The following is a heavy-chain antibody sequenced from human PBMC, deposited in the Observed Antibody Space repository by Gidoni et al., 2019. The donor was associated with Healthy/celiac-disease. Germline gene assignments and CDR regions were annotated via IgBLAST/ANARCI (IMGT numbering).Heavy chain of an antibody. CDR3: ARDKPNRIAARHNDEWGGYMDV. CDR1: GFTFSSYG. V-gene: IGHV3-33*01. CDR2: IWYDGSNK. D-gene: IGHD6-6*01. J-gene: IGHJ6*03. Sequence: QVQLVESGGGVVQPGRSRRLSWAASGFTFSSYGRHGVRQAPGKGLGWVAVIWYDGSNKYYADSVKGRFPISRDNSKNPLYLQMNSLRAEDTAVYYCARDKPNRIAARHNDEWGGYMDVWGKGTTVTVSS.